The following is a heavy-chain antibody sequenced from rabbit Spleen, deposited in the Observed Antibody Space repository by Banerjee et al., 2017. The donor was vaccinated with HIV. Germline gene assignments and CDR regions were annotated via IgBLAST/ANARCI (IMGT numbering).Heavy chain of an antibody. D-gene: IGHD4-1*01. Sequence: QSLEESGGDLVKPGASLTLTCTASGFSFSSSYYMCWVRQAPGKGLEWIGYIDPIFGITYYANWVNGRFTISSHNAQNTLFLQLNSLTAADTATYFCVREVAAKFNLWGQGTLVTVS. V-gene: IGHV1S40*01. J-gene: IGHJ4*01. CDR1: GFSFSSSYY. CDR2: IDPIFGIT. CDR3: VREVAAKFNL.